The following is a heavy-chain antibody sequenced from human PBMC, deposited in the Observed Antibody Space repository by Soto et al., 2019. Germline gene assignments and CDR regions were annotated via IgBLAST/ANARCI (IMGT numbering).Heavy chain of an antibody. Sequence: QVQLQESGPGLVKPSETLSLTCTVSGGSVSSGSYYWSWIRQPPGKGLEWIGYIYYSGSTNSNPSLKSRGTIAVDTSKNQFSLKLSSVTAADTAVYYCARISGYSYGLPPYFDYWGQGTLVTVSS. CDR3: ARISGYSYGLPPYFDY. CDR1: GGSVSSGSYY. CDR2: IYYSGST. D-gene: IGHD5-18*01. V-gene: IGHV4-61*01. J-gene: IGHJ4*02.